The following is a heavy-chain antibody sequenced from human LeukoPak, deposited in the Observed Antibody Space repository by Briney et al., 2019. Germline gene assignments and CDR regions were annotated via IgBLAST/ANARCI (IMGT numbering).Heavy chain of an antibody. CDR1: GGSISRYC. D-gene: IGHD3-22*01. CDR3: VRRVAGSSYRDY. Sequence: PSETLSLTCTVSGGSISRYCWSWIRQPPGKGLEWIGYIYYSGSTNYNPSLKSRVTISVDTSKNQFSLKLSSVTAADTADYYCVRRVAGSSYRDYWGQGTLVTVSS. CDR2: IYYSGST. J-gene: IGHJ4*02. V-gene: IGHV4-59*08.